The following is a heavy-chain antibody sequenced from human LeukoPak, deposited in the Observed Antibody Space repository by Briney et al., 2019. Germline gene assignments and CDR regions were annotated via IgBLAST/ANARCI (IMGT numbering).Heavy chain of an antibody. CDR2: LYTSGST. CDR1: GGSISSGSYY. D-gene: IGHD1-26*01. Sequence: SQTLSLTCTVSGGSISSGSYYWRWIRQPAGKGLEWIGRLYTSGSTNFNPSLKSRVTISVDTSKNQFSLRLSSVTAADTAVYYCARRVGNKDFFDIWGQGTMVTVSS. V-gene: IGHV4-61*02. J-gene: IGHJ3*02. CDR3: ARRVGNKDFFDI.